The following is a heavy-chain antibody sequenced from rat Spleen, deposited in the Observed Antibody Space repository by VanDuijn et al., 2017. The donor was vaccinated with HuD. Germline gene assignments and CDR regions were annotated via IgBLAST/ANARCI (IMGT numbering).Heavy chain of an antibody. CDR1: GFTLSDYN. CDR3: ARAGYLRDWYFDF. D-gene: IGHD2-2*01. V-gene: IGHV5S10*01. J-gene: IGHJ1*01. CDR2: IIYGDSSGHSST. Sequence: EVQLVESDGGLVQPGRSLKLSCEVSGFTLSDYNMAWVRQAPRKGLEWVATIIYGDSSGHSSTYYRDSVKGRFTISRDNAKRTLFLQMDNLGSEDTATYYCARAGYLRDWYFDFWGPGTMVTVSS.